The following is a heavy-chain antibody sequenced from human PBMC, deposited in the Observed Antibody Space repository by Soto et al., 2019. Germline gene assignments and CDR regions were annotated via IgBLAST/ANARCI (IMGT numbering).Heavy chain of an antibody. J-gene: IGHJ4*02. CDR1: GGSVSSGSYY. D-gene: IGHD3-9*01. Sequence: QVQLQESGPGLVKPSETLSLTCTVSGGSVSSGSYYWSWIRQPPGKGLEWIGYIYYSGSTNYNPSLKSRVTISVDTSKNQFSLKLSSVTAADTAVYYCARAQDILPGYSPLDYWGQGTLVTVSS. CDR3: ARAQDILPGYSPLDY. CDR2: IYYSGST. V-gene: IGHV4-61*01.